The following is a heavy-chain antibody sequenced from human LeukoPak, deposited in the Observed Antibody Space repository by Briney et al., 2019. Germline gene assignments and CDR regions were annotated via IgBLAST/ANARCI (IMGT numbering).Heavy chain of an antibody. D-gene: IGHD1-26*01. V-gene: IGHV4-61*02. CDR3: AREVGAGPLV. CDR1: GDSISSGGYS. CDR2: IYTSGST. Sequence: PSETLSLTCAVSGDSISSGGYSWSWIRQPAGKGLEWIGRIYTSGSTNYNPSLKSRVTISVDTSKNQFSLKLSSVTAADTAVYYCAREVGAGPLVWGQGTLVTVSS. J-gene: IGHJ4*02.